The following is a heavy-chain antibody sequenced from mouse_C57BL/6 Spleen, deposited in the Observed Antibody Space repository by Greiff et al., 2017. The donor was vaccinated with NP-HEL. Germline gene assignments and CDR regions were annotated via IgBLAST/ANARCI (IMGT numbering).Heavy chain of an antibody. CDR3: TRPVKERWYFDV. CDR1: GFTFSDAW. D-gene: IGHD2-12*01. V-gene: IGHV6-6*01. Sequence: EVQLVESGGGLVQPGGSMKLSCAASGFTFSDAWMDWVRQSPEKGLEWVAEIRNKANNHATYYAESVKGRFTISRDDSKSSVYLQMNSLRAEDTGIYYCTRPVKERWYFDVWGTGTTVTVSS. J-gene: IGHJ1*03. CDR2: IRNKANNHAT.